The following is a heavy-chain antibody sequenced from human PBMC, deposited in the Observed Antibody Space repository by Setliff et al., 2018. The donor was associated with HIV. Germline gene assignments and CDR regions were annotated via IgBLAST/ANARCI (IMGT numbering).Heavy chain of an antibody. CDR2: IYSGGNR. CDR3: AAQYLRVDDAFDI. D-gene: IGHD2-2*01. Sequence: PGGSLRLSCAASGFTVSGNYLNWVRQAPGKGLEWVSVIYSGGNRNYAGSVKGRFTISRDISKNTLYLQMNSLTSEDTAVYYCAAQYLRVDDAFDIWGQGTMVTVSS. J-gene: IGHJ3*02. CDR1: GFTVSGNY. V-gene: IGHV3-66*02.